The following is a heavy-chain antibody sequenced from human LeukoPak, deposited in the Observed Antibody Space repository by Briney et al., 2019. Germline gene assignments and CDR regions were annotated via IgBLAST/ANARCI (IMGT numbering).Heavy chain of an antibody. CDR1: GFTFSSYE. V-gene: IGHV3-48*03. CDR2: ISSSGRTI. Sequence: PGGSLRLSCAASGFTFSSYEMNWVRQAPGKGLEWVSYISSSGRTIYYADSVKGRFTISRDNAKNSLYLQMNSLRAEDTAVYYCATDIVVVPAAKGWNDYWGQGTLVTVSS. D-gene: IGHD2-2*01. J-gene: IGHJ4*02. CDR3: ATDIVVVPAAKGWNDY.